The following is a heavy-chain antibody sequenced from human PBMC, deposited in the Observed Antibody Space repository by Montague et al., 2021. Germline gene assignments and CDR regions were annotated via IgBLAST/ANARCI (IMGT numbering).Heavy chain of an antibody. CDR2: IYYSGNT. J-gene: IGHJ6*02. Sequence: SETLSLTCTVSGGSISSSCYYWGRLRQPPGQGLVWIGSIYYSGNTYSNLSLKSRLTISADTSKNQLSLKASSVAAADTAVYYGVVTPSLYYHGMDVWGQGTTVTVSS. D-gene: IGHD4-23*01. CDR1: GGSISSSCYY. CDR3: VVTPSLYYHGMDV. V-gene: IGHV4-39*01.